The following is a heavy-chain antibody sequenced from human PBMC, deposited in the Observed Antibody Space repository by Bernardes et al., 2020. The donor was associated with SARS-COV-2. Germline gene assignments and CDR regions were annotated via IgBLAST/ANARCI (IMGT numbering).Heavy chain of an antibody. Sequence: GGSLRLSCAASGFTLSYFAMSQVRQTPGKGLEWVSGSGGGGAGTYYADFVKGRFTISRDNAKNSLYLQMNSLRTEDTAVYYCARGVGSGSYPSDYWGQGTLVTVSS. J-gene: IGHJ4*02. CDR2: SGGGGAGT. CDR3: ARGVGSGSYPSDY. D-gene: IGHD1-26*01. V-gene: IGHV3-23*01. CDR1: GFTLSYFA.